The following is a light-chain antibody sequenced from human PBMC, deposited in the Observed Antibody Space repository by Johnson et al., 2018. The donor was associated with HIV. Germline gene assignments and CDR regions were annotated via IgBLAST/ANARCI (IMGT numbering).Light chain of an antibody. J-gene: IGLJ1*01. CDR1: SSNIGNNY. CDR3: GTWDNSLSAHFV. V-gene: IGLV1-51*02. CDR2: ENS. Sequence: QSVLTQPPSVSAAPGQKVTISCSGGSSNIGNNYVSWYQQLPRAAPKLLIYENSKRPSGIPARFSGSKSGTSATLDITGLPTGDEADYYCGTWDNSLSAHFVFGSGTKITVL.